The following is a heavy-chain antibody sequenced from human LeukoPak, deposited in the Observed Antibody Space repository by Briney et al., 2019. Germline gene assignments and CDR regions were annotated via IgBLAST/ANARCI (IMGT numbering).Heavy chain of an antibody. Sequence: GRSLRLSCAASGFTFSSYAMHWVRQAPGKGLEWVAVISYDGSNKYYADSVKGRFTISRDNSKNTLYLQMNSLRAEDTAVYYCARDLSATIRAYDYWGQGTLVTVSS. CDR2: ISYDGSNK. V-gene: IGHV3-30-3*01. CDR3: ARDLSATIRAYDY. J-gene: IGHJ4*02. D-gene: IGHD1-26*01. CDR1: GFTFSSYA.